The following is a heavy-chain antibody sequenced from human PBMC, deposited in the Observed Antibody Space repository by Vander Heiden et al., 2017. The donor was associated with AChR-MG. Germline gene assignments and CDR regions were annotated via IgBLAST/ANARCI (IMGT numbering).Heavy chain of an antibody. V-gene: IGHV3-7*01. CDR3: TRDRRFGFFDI. CDR1: GFTFSTYW. D-gene: IGHD3-10*01. CDR2: INQDGSEK. J-gene: IGHJ3*02. Sequence: EVQLVESGGGLVQPGGSRRLCCADSGFTFSTYWMTWVRQAPGKGLEWVANINQDGSEKYYVDSVKGRFTISRDNAENSLYLQMNSLRAEDTAVYYCTRDRRFGFFDIWGQGTMVTVSS.